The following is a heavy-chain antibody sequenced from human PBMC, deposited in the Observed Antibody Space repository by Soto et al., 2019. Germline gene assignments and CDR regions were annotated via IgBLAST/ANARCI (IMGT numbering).Heavy chain of an antibody. CDR1: GSTFTSYG. D-gene: IGHD2-8*01. J-gene: IGHJ6*02. CDR2: ISGYNGDT. CDR3: AKNGRPPYYYYGLDV. V-gene: IGHV1-18*01. Sequence: XSVTVSCKGSGSTFTSYGTIWVRQDTGQGLEWMGWISGYNGDTNYAQKFQGRVSMTIDTSTTTAYMELRSLTSDDTAVYYCAKNGRPPYYYYGLDVWGQGTKVTVSS.